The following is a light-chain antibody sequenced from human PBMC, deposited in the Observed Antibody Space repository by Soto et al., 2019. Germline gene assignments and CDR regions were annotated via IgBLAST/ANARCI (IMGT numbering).Light chain of an antibody. CDR3: GSYSGSNNFV. V-gene: IGLV2-8*01. J-gene: IGLJ1*01. Sequence: QSALTQPPSASGSPGQSVTISCTRTSSDVGDYNFVSWYQQHPGKAPKLMIYEVNKRPSGVPDRFSGSKSGNTASLTVSGLQAEDEADHYCGSYSGSNNFVFGTGTKVTVL. CDR2: EVN. CDR1: SSDVGDYNF.